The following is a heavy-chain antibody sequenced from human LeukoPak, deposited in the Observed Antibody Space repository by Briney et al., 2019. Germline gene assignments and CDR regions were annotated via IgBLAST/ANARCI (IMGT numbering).Heavy chain of an antibody. D-gene: IGHD3-16*01. CDR3: ARSNYVLGPGFSSVGY. V-gene: IGHV1-18*01. Sequence: GASVKVSCKASGYTFTSYGISWVRQAPGQGLEWMGWISAYNGNTNYAQKLQGRVTMTTDTSTSTAYMELRSLRADDTAVYYCARSNYVLGPGFSSVGYWGQGTLVTVSS. CDR2: ISAYNGNT. CDR1: GYTFTSYG. J-gene: IGHJ4*02.